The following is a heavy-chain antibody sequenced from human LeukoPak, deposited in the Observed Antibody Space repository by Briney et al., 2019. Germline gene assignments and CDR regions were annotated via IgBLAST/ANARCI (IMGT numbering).Heavy chain of an antibody. CDR3: AKDPYSSSDYYFDY. V-gene: IGHV3-23*01. J-gene: IGHJ4*02. CDR1: GFTFNSYS. CDR2: ISGSGGST. D-gene: IGHD6-6*01. Sequence: PGGSLRLSCAASGFTFNSYSMSWVRQAPGKGLEWVSGISGSGGSTYYAESVKGRFTISRDNSKNTLYLQMNSLRAEDTAVYYCAKDPYSSSDYYFDYWGQGTLVTVSS.